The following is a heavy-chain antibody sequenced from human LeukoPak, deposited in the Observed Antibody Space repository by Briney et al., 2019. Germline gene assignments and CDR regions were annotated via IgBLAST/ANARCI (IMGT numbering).Heavy chain of an antibody. V-gene: IGHV4-39*07. D-gene: IGHD4-17*01. J-gene: IGHJ4*02. CDR1: GGSISSTSYY. CDR2: FYYSGSI. Sequence: SETLSLTCILSGGSISSTSYYWGWIRQSPGKGLEWIGCFYYSGSIFDNRSLRSRVTISIDMSKNQFLLKLTSVTAADTAVYYCASGTTATNFAYWGQGTLVTVSS. CDR3: ASGTTATNFAY.